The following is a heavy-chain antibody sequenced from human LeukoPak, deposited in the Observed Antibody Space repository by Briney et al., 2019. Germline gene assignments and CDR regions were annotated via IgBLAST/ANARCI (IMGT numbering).Heavy chain of an antibody. V-gene: IGHV1-46*01. D-gene: IGHD5-12*01. CDR1: GYTFTSYY. CDR2: INPSGGTT. CDR3: ARDFKVDNSGWNLYYFDY. J-gene: IGHJ4*02. Sequence: GASVKVSCKASGYTFTSYYIHWVRRAPGQGLEWMGIINPSGGTTRYPQKFQGRVTMTRDTSTSTVYMELSSLRSDDTAVYFCARDFKVDNSGWNLYYFDYWGQGTLVTVSS.